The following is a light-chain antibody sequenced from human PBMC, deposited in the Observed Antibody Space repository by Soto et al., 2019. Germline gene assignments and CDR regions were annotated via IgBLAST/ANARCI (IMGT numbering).Light chain of an antibody. V-gene: IGLV2-8*01. Sequence: QSALTQPPSASGSPGQSVTISCTGTSSDIGAYNYVSWYQQHPGKAPKLMIHEVSKRPSGVPDRFSGSKSGHTASLTVSGLQAEDEADYYCSSYAGSNDRWVFGGGTKLTVL. CDR1: SSDIGAYNY. J-gene: IGLJ3*02. CDR3: SSYAGSNDRWV. CDR2: EVS.